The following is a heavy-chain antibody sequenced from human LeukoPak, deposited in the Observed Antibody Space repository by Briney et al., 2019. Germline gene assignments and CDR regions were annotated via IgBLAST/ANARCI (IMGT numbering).Heavy chain of an antibody. J-gene: IGHJ2*01. CDR2: VYYSGNT. CDR1: GASMSSYF. CDR3: VRGNGDYLGAPDWYFDL. V-gene: IGHV4-59*01. Sequence: SETLSLTCTVSGASMSSYFWTWIRQPPGKGLEWIGNVYYSGNTFYSPSLKSRVTILVDTSKRQFSLKVKSVTAADTAVYYCVRGNGDYLGAPDWYFDLWGRGTLVSVS. D-gene: IGHD3-16*01.